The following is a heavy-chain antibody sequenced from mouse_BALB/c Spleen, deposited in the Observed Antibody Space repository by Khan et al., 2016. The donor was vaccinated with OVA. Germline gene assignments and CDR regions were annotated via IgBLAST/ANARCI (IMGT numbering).Heavy chain of an antibody. CDR3: ARDGSRYNYAMDY. V-gene: IGHV3-2*02. D-gene: IGHD2-3*01. Sequence: EVQLQESGPGLVKPSQSLSLTCTVTGYSITSDYAWYWIRQSPGNQLEWMGYISSSGSTNYNPALKSRISITRDTSKNTFYLQLNSVTTEDTATYYCARDGSRYNYAMDYWGQGTSVTVSS. CDR2: ISSSGST. J-gene: IGHJ4*01. CDR1: GYSITSDYA.